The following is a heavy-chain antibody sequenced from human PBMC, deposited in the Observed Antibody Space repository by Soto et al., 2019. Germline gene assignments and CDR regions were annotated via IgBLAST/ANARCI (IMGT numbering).Heavy chain of an antibody. CDR1: GFTFRDYD. J-gene: IGHJ5*02. CDR2: ISSSIIVI. V-gene: IGHV3-11*01. CDR3: ARKGPRAARPNL. D-gene: IGHD6-6*01. Sequence: QVQLVESGGGLVRPGGSLRLSCAASGFTFRDYDMSWIRQASGKGLEWVSCISSSIIVIYYAGSVKGRFTISRDNGKNSLYVEMNRLRVEDTAVYHCARKGPRAARPNLWGQGTLVTVSS.